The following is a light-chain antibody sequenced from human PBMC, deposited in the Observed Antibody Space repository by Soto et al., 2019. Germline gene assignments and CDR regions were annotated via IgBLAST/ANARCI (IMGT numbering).Light chain of an antibody. V-gene: IGLV4-60*02. CDR3: ETWDRHTQV. J-gene: IGLJ3*02. CDR1: SGHSSYL. CDR2: VEGRGSY. Sequence: QLVLTQSSSASASLGSSVKLTCTLSSGHSSYLIAWHQQQTWQSPRYLMKVEGRGSYNKGSGVPDRFSGSSSGADRYLTISNLQFEDEAEYYCETWDRHTQVFGGGTKLTVL.